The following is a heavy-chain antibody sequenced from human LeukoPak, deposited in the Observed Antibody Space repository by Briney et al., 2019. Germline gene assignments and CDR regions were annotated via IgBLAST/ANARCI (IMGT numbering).Heavy chain of an antibody. CDR1: GFTFSSYW. CDR3: APARASTLEF. Sequence: PGRSLRLSCAASGFTFSSYWMHWVRHAPGKGLVWVSRINTDGSSTTYADSVKGRFTISRDNAKHTLYLQVNSLRAEDTAIYYCAPARASTLEFWGQGTLVTVSS. CDR2: INTDGSST. J-gene: IGHJ4*02. D-gene: IGHD1-1*01. V-gene: IGHV3-74*01.